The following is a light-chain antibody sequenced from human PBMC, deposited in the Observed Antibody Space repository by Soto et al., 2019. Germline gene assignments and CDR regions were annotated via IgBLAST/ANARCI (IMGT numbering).Light chain of an antibody. Sequence: QSVLTQPASVSGSPGQSITISCTGTSSDVGGYNYVSWYQQHPGKAQKLMNYDVSNRPSGVYNRLSGSKSVKTTSLTISGLQAEDEADYYCSSYTSSSTYVFGTGTKVTVL. CDR2: DVS. CDR1: SSDVGGYNY. J-gene: IGLJ1*01. CDR3: SSYTSSSTYV. V-gene: IGLV2-14*01.